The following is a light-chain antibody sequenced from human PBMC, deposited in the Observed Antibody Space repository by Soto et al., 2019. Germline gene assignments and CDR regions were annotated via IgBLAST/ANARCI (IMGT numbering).Light chain of an antibody. CDR1: SSNIGINT. V-gene: IGLV1-44*01. Sequence: QSVLTQPPSASGTPGQRVTISCSGSSSNIGINTVNWYQHLPGTAPKLLIYNNNQRPSGVPDRFSRSKSGTSASLAISGLQSEDETDYYCAAWDDSLNGVVFGGGTKLTVL. J-gene: IGLJ2*01. CDR2: NNN. CDR3: AAWDDSLNGVV.